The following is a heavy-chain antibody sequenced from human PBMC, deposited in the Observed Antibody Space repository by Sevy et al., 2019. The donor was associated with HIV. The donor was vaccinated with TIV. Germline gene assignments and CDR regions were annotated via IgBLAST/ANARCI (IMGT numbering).Heavy chain of an antibody. D-gene: IGHD3-10*01. CDR2: ISSRNIYI. CDR3: ARGVGVVGGVIDS. Sequence: GGSLRLSCAASGFTFSSYSMNWVRQAPGKGLEWVSSISSRNIYIYYVDSVKGRFTISRDNAKNSLDLQMNSLRAEDTSVYYCARGVGVVGGVIDSWGLGTLVTVSS. V-gene: IGHV3-21*01. CDR1: GFTFSSYS. J-gene: IGHJ4*02.